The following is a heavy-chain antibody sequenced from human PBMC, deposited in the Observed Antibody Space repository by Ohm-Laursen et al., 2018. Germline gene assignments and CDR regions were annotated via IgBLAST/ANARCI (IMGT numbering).Heavy chain of an antibody. V-gene: IGHV1-2*02. CDR3: ARDPSVAFSGWYNPNWFDP. CDR2: INPNSGGT. D-gene: IGHD6-19*01. Sequence: ASVKVSCKASGYTFTGYYMHWVRQAPGQGLEWMGWINPNSGGTNYAQKFQGRVTMTRDTSISTAYMELSRLRSDDTAVYYCARDPSVAFSGWYNPNWFDPWGQGTLVTVSS. CDR1: GYTFTGYY. J-gene: IGHJ5*02.